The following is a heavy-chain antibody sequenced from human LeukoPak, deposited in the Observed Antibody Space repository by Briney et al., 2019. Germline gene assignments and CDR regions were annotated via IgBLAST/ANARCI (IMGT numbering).Heavy chain of an antibody. D-gene: IGHD5-18*01. CDR1: GYTFTNYY. CDR3: ARDGSYGYDY. CDR2: INPSGGST. J-gene: IGHJ4*02. Sequence: ASVKVSCKASGYTFTNYYMHWVRQAPGQGLEWMGIINPSGGSTSYAQKFQGRVTITADKSTSTAYMELSSLRSEDTAVYYCARDGSYGYDYWGQGTLVTVSS. V-gene: IGHV1-46*01.